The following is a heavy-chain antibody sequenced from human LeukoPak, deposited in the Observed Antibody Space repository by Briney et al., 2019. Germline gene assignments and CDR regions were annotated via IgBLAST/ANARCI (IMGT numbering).Heavy chain of an antibody. Sequence: SETLSLTCTVSGGSISSYYWSWIRQPAGKGLEWIGRIYASGSTKYNPSLKSRVTMSIDTSKNQFSLKLSSVTAADTAVYYCARAISNDDNSGYYYWGQGTLVTVSS. D-gene: IGHD3-22*01. CDR2: IYASGST. CDR3: ARAISNDDNSGYYY. CDR1: GGSISSYY. J-gene: IGHJ4*02. V-gene: IGHV4-4*07.